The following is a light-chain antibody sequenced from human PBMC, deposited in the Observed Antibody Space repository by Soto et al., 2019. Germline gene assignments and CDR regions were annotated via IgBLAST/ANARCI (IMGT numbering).Light chain of an antibody. Sequence: EIVLTQSPATLSLSPGERAALSCRASQSVSSHLAWYQQKPGQAPRLLIYDASNRATGIPARFSGSGSGTDFTLIISSLEPEDLAVYYCQQYGSSPITFGQGTRLEIK. V-gene: IGKV3-11*01. CDR1: QSVSSH. J-gene: IGKJ5*01. CDR2: DAS. CDR3: QQYGSSPIT.